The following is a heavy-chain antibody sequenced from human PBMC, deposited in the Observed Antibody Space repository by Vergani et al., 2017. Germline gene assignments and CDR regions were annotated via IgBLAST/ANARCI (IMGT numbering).Heavy chain of an antibody. CDR1: GYSFTSYW. J-gene: IGHJ4*02. D-gene: IGHD3-22*01. CDR3: ARLSGRTYYYDSSGYPAY. V-gene: IGHV5-51*01. CDR2: IYPGDSAT. Sequence: VQLVQSGAEVKKPGESLKISCKGSGYSFTSYWIGWVRQMPGKGLEWMGIIYPGDSATRYSPSFQGQVTISADKSISTAYLQWSSLKASDTAMYYCARLSGRTYYYDSSGYPAYWGQGTLVTVSS.